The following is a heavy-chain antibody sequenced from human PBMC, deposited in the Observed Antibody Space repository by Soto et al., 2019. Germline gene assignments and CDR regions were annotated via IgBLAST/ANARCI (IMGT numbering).Heavy chain of an antibody. CDR3: ARGNRVEDIVVVPAADRNYYYMDV. J-gene: IGHJ6*03. Sequence: SETLSLTCTVSGGSISSYYWSWIRQPPGKGLEWIGYIYHSGSTNYNPSLKSRVTISVDTSKNQFSLKLSSVTAADTAVYYCARGNRVEDIVVVPAADRNYYYMDVWGKGTTVTVSS. V-gene: IGHV4-59*12. D-gene: IGHD2-2*01. CDR2: IYHSGST. CDR1: GGSISSYY.